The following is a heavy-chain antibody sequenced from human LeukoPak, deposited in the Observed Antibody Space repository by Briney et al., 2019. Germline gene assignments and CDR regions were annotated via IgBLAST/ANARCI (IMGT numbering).Heavy chain of an antibody. V-gene: IGHV3-74*01. CDR2: ITEDASNT. D-gene: IGHD4-17*01. Sequence: GGSLRLSCAASGFTFSGFWMHWVRQAPGKGLVWVSRITEDASNTTYADSVKGRFTISRDNAKNTLYLQMNSLRAEDTAVYYCARDLAYGADYWGQGTLVTVSS. CDR3: ARDLAYGADY. J-gene: IGHJ4*02. CDR1: GFTFSGFW.